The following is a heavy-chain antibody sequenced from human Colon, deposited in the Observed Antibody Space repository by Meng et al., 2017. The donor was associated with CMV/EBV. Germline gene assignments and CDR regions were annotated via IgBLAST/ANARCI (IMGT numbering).Heavy chain of an antibody. CDR1: GFTFSSYA. D-gene: IGHD5-18*01. CDR3: AKGASRGYSSRWFDP. J-gene: IGHJ5*02. Sequence: GGSLRLSCAASGFTFSSYAMSCVRQAPGKGLEWVSVIYSGGSSTYYADSVKGRFTISRDNSKNTLYLQMNSLRAEDTAVYYCAKGASRGYSSRWFDPWGQGTLVTVSS. V-gene: IGHV3-23*03. CDR2: IYSGGSST.